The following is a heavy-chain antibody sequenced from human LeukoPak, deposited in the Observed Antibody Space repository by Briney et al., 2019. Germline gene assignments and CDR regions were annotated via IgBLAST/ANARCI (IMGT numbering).Heavy chain of an antibody. CDR1: GGSFSGYY. J-gene: IGHJ4*02. V-gene: IGHV4-34*01. CDR3: ARRRYFDY. Sequence: PSETLSLTCAVYGGSFSGYYWSWIRQPPGKGLEWIGEINQSESTNYNPSLKSRVTISVDTSKNQFSLKLDSVTAADTAVYYCARRRYFDYWGQGTLVTVSS. CDR2: INQSEST.